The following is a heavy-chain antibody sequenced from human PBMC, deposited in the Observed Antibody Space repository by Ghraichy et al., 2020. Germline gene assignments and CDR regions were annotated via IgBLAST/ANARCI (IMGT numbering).Heavy chain of an antibody. CDR1: GYTFTSYY. Sequence: ASVKVSCKASGYTFTSYYMHWVRQAPGQGLEWMGIINPSGGSTSYAQKFQGRVTMTRDTSTSTVYMELSSLRSEDTAVYYCASDTLPGYSSGWYVLPTYYYYGMDVWGQGTTVTVSS. D-gene: IGHD6-19*01. V-gene: IGHV1-46*01. CDR2: INPSGGST. CDR3: ASDTLPGYSSGWYVLPTYYYYGMDV. J-gene: IGHJ6*02.